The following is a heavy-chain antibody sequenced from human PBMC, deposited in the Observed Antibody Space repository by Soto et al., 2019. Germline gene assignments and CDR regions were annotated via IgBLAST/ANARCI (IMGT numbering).Heavy chain of an antibody. CDR2: ISSSSSTI. Sequence: GGSLRLSCAASGFNFSSYSMNWVRQAPGKGLEWVSYISSSSSTIYYADSVKGRFTISRDNAKNSLYLQMNSLRAEDTAVYYCARVGGPGWFDPWGQGTLVTVSS. V-gene: IGHV3-48*01. CDR3: ARVGGPGWFDP. CDR1: GFNFSSYS. J-gene: IGHJ5*02. D-gene: IGHD6-25*01.